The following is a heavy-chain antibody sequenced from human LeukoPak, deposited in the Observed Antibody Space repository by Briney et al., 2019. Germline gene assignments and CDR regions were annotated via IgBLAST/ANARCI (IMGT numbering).Heavy chain of an antibody. Sequence: SETLSLTCTVSGGSINSYYWSWIRQPPGKGLEWIGYIYYSGSTNYNPSLKSRVTISVDTSKNQFSLKLSSVTAADTAVYYCAREGLAVAGPAFDYWGQGTLVTVSS. CDR1: GGSINSYY. CDR3: AREGLAVAGPAFDY. V-gene: IGHV4-59*01. D-gene: IGHD6-19*01. CDR2: IYYSGST. J-gene: IGHJ4*02.